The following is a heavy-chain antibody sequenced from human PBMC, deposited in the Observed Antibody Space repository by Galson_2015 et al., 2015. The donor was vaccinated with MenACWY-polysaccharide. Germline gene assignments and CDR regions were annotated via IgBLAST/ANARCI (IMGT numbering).Heavy chain of an antibody. D-gene: IGHD6-19*01. CDR3: ARGLYSSGGGF. CDR1: GLTVSNFY. V-gene: IGHV3-53*01. CDR2: IYTGGGT. J-gene: IGHJ1*01. Sequence: SLRLSCAASGLTVSNFYMSWVRQAPGKGLEWVSLIYTGGGTHYADSVKGRFTISRDNSKNTVYLQMNSLRVEDTAVYYCARGLYSSGGGFWGQGTLVTVSS.